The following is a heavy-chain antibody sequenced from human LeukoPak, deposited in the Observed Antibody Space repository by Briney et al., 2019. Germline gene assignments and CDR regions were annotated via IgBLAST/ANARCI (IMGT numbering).Heavy chain of an antibody. J-gene: IGHJ4*02. CDR2: IYSGGST. V-gene: IGHV3-53*01. Sequence: GGSLRLSCAASGFTVSSSYMSWVRQAPGKGLEWVSVIYSGGSTYYADSVKGRFTISRDNSKKMLYLQMNSLRAEDTAVYYCARVKTVLSGWFDYWGQGTLVTVSS. CDR1: GFTVSSSY. D-gene: IGHD6-19*01. CDR3: ARVKTVLSGWFDY.